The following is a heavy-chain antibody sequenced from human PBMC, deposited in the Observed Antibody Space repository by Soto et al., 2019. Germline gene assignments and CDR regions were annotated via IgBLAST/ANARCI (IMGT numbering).Heavy chain of an antibody. CDR1: GYTFAGYY. D-gene: IGHD3-3*01. CDR3: ARGNDFWSGHNWFDP. V-gene: IGHV1-2*02. J-gene: IGHJ5*02. CDR2: INPNSGGT. Sequence: ASVMVSCKASGYTFAGYYMHWGRQAPGQGLEWMGWINPNSGGTKYAQKFQGRVTMTRDTSISTAYMELSRLRSDDTAVYYCARGNDFWSGHNWFDPWGQGTLVTVSS.